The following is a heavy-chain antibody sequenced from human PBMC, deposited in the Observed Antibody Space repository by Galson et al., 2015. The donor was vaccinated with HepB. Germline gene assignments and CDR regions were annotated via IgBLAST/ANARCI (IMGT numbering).Heavy chain of an antibody. V-gene: IGHV3-74*03. CDR2: ATVDGTDT. Sequence: SLRLSCAASGFTFTNHWMHWVRQAPGKGLVWVSRATVDGTDTTYADAVRGRFTVPRDNAKNTVYLQMNSLRAEDTAVYYCTRDTRLSHDYWGQGTLVTVSS. CDR1: GFTFTNHW. D-gene: IGHD3-10*02. CDR3: TRDTRLSHDY. J-gene: IGHJ4*02.